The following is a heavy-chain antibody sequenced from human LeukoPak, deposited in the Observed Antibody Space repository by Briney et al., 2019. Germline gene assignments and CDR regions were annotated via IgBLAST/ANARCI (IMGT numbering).Heavy chain of an antibody. CDR2: IYYSGST. D-gene: IGHD1-26*01. Sequence: PSETLSLTCTVSGGSISSSSYYWGWIRQPPGKGLEWIGSIYYSGSTYYNPSLKSRVTISVDTSKNQFSLKLSSVTAADTAVYYCASGAGGSYQYYFDYWGQGTLVTVSS. J-gene: IGHJ4*02. V-gene: IGHV4-39*01. CDR1: GGSISSSSYY. CDR3: ASGAGGSYQYYFDY.